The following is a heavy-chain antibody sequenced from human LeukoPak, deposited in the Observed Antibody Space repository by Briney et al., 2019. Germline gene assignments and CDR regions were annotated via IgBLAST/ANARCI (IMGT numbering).Heavy chain of an antibody. J-gene: IGHJ3*02. V-gene: IGHV3-74*01. CDR3: AKMLGLGAGSDAFDI. D-gene: IGHD2-2*01. CDR1: GFTFSSYW. CDR2: INSDGSST. Sequence: PGGSLRLSCAASGFTFSSYWMHWVRQAPGKGLVRVSRINSDGSSTSYADSVKGRFTISRDNAKNTLYLQMNSLRAEDTAVYYCAKMLGLGAGSDAFDIWGQGTMVTVSS.